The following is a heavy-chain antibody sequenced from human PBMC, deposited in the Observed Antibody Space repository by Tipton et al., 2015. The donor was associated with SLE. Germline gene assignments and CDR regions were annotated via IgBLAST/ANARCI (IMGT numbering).Heavy chain of an antibody. CDR3: ARAIVVVPAALGWFDP. D-gene: IGHD2-2*01. V-gene: IGHV4-39*07. CDR1: GGSINIFDYY. J-gene: IGHJ5*02. CDR2: IYFSGST. Sequence: TLSLTCTVSGGSINIFDYYWGWVRQSPGTGLEWIGSIYFSGSTYYNPSLKSRVTISVDRSKNQFSLKLSSVTAADTAVYYCARAIVVVPAALGWFDPWGQGTLVTVSS.